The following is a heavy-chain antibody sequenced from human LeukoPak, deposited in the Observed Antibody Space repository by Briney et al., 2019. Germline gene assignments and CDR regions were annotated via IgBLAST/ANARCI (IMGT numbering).Heavy chain of an antibody. Sequence: PGGSLRLSCAASGFTFSSYGMHWVRQAPGKGLEWVAFIRYDGSNKYYADSVKGRFTISRDNSKNTLYLQMNSLRAEDTAVYYYAKDDHCSSTSCPMSFWFDPWGQGTLVTVSS. CDR1: GFTFSSYG. CDR3: AKDDHCSSTSCPMSFWFDP. V-gene: IGHV3-30*02. D-gene: IGHD2-2*01. J-gene: IGHJ5*02. CDR2: IRYDGSNK.